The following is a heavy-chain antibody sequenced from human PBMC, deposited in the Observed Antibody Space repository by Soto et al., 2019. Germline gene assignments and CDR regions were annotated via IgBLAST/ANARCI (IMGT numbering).Heavy chain of an antibody. J-gene: IGHJ4*02. CDR1: GYTVTSYG. V-gene: IGHV1-18*04. CDR3: ARASLNALDY. D-gene: IGHD1-1*01. Sequence: ASVKVSCKASGYTVTSYGISWVRQAPGQGLEWMGWISAYNGNTDYAQKLQGRVTMTTDTSTGTAYMELRSLRSDDTAVYYCARASLNALDYWGQGTLVTVSS. CDR2: ISAYNGNT.